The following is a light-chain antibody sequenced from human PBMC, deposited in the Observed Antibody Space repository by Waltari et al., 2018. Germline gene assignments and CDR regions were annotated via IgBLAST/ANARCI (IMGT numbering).Light chain of an antibody. Sequence: DIQMTQSPSSLSASVGDRVTITCRASQGISNFLAWYQQKPGKIPKLLIHAASTLRSGVPSRLSGSGSGTDFTLTVSSLQPEDVATYYCQNYNSAPLAFGGGTTVEIK. CDR1: QGISNF. CDR3: QNYNSAPLA. J-gene: IGKJ4*01. V-gene: IGKV1-27*01. CDR2: AAS.